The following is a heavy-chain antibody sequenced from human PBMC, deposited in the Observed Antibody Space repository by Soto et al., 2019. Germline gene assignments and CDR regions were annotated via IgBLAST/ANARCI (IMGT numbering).Heavy chain of an antibody. D-gene: IGHD3-10*01. CDR2: IYFIGSS. J-gene: IGHJ5*02. Sequence: KPSETLSLTCTVSGGSISTVSSYWGWIRQPPGKGLEWIGSIYFIGSSYSNPSLKSRVTMSADTSNNQFSLKMSSVTAADTAVYFCARQDDKYGPTSWGQGTVVTV. CDR1: GGSISTVSSY. CDR3: ARQDDKYGPTS. V-gene: IGHV4-39*01.